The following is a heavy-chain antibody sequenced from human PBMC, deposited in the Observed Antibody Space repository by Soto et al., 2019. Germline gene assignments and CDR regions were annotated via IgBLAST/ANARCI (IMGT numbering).Heavy chain of an antibody. CDR2: IWYDESNE. V-gene: IGHV3-33*01. CDR1: GFSFSSYG. J-gene: IGHJ4*02. Sequence: QVQLVESGGGVVQPGRSLRLSCAASGFSFSSYGLHWVRQAPGKGLEWVAVIWYDESNEYYADSVKGRFTISRDKSKNTLYLEMNSLRPEDTAVYYCARGRWLSPIDYWGQGALVTVSS. CDR3: ARGRWLSPIDY. D-gene: IGHD6-19*01.